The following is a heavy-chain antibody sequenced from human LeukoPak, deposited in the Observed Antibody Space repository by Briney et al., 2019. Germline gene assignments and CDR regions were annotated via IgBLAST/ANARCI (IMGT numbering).Heavy chain of an antibody. CDR1: GFTFSRYS. CDR3: ARDPDLTTVISFDY. J-gene: IGHJ4*02. Sequence: PGGSLRLSCAASGFTFSRYSMNWVRQAPGKGLEWISYFSGSSSTIYYADSVKGRFTISRDNAKNSLYLQMNSLRAEDTAVYYCARDPDLTTVISFDYWGQGTLVTASS. V-gene: IGHV3-48*01. CDR2: FSGSSSTI. D-gene: IGHD4-11*01.